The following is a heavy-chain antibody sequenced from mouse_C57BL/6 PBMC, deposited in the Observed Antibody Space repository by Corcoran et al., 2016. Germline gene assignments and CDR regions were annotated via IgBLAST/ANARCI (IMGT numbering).Heavy chain of an antibody. CDR3: ARWGGGNFTPYFDV. J-gene: IGHJ1*03. Sequence: EVQLEQSGPVRVKLGASVKMSCKASGYTFTDFYRNWVKQSHGRSLEWIGVINPYNGGTSYNQKFKGKATLTVDKSSSTAYMELNSLTSVDSAVYYCARWGGGNFTPYFDVWGTGTTVTVSS. CDR2: INPYNGGT. V-gene: IGHV1-19*01. CDR1: GYTFTDFY. D-gene: IGHD2-1*01.